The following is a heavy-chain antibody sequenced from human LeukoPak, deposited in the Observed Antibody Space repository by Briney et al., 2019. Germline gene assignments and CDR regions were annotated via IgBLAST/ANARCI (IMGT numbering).Heavy chain of an antibody. J-gene: IGHJ4*02. CDR1: GFTFSSYS. V-gene: IGHV3-21*01. CDR3: ARGGYCSSTSCYFDY. Sequence: GGSLRLSCAASGFTFSSYSMNWVRQAPGKGLEWVSSISSSSSYIYYADSVKGRFTISRDNAKDSLYLQINSLRAEDTAVYYCARGGYCSSTSCYFDYWGQETLVTVSS. D-gene: IGHD2-2*01. CDR2: ISSSSSYI.